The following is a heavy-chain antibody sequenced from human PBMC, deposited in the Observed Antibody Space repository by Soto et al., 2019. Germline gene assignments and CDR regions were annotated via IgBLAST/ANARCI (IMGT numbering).Heavy chain of an antibody. Sequence: QVQLQESGPGLVKPSQTLFLTCTVSAGSISGGGYYWSWIRQHPGKGLEWIGYLYYSGSTYYNPSVKSRVTISVDTSKNQFSLKLSSVTAADTAVYYCARTIFGVVIPDYWGQGTLVTVSS. D-gene: IGHD3-3*01. CDR3: ARTIFGVVIPDY. J-gene: IGHJ4*02. V-gene: IGHV4-31*03. CDR2: LYYSGST. CDR1: AGSISGGGYY.